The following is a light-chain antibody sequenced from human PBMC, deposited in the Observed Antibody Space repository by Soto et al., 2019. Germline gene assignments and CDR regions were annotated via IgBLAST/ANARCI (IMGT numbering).Light chain of an antibody. Sequence: DIQMTQSPSTLSASVGDRVTNTCRASQSISGWLAWFQQKPGKAPKLLIYDASTLESGVPSRFSGSGSGTQFTLTISSLQPDDFATYFCQQYSSYSLYTFGQGIKLEI. V-gene: IGKV1-5*01. J-gene: IGKJ2*01. CDR3: QQYSSYSLYT. CDR1: QSISGW. CDR2: DAS.